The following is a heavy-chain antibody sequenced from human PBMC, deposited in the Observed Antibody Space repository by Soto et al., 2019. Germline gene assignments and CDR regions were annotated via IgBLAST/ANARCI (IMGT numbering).Heavy chain of an antibody. CDR2: IKNKTAGETT. V-gene: IGHV3-15*07. CDR3: TAKRDVSRGWFDP. D-gene: IGHD3-10*01. Sequence: EVQLVESGGGLVKPGGSLRLSCAASGFTFSQAWMNWVRQAPGKGLEWVGRIKNKTAGETTDYAAPVKGRVTISRDDSKNTLYLQMDSLKAEDTAVYYCTAKRDVSRGWFDPWGQGTLVTVSS. J-gene: IGHJ5*02. CDR1: GFTFSQAW.